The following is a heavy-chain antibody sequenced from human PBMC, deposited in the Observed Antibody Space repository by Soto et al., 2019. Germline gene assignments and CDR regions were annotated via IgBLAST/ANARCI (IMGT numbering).Heavy chain of an antibody. J-gene: IGHJ6*02. CDR1: GYTFTSYE. CDR3: ARWPDGYYYYGMDV. CDR2: MNPNSGNT. V-gene: IGHV1-8*01. Sequence: QVQLVQSGSEVKKPGASVKVSCKASGYTFTSYEINWVRQATGQGLEWMGWMNPNSGNTGYAQKFQGRVTMTRNTSISTAYMELSSLRSEDTAVYYCARWPDGYYYYGMDVWGQGTTVTVSS.